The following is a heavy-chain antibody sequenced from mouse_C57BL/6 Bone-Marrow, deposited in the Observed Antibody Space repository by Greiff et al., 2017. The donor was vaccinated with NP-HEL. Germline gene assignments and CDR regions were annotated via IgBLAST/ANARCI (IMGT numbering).Heavy chain of an antibody. CDR2: IYPGNSDT. CDR1: GYTFTSYW. D-gene: IGHD1-1*01. Sequence: EVQLQQSGTVLARPGASVKMSCKTSGYTFTSYWMHWVKQRPGQGLEWIGAIYPGNSDTSYNQKFKGKAKLTAVTSASTAYMELSSLTNEDSAVYYCTRTGYYYGSSYCLFAYWGQGTLVTVSA. J-gene: IGHJ3*01. V-gene: IGHV1-5*01. CDR3: TRTGYYYGSSYCLFAY.